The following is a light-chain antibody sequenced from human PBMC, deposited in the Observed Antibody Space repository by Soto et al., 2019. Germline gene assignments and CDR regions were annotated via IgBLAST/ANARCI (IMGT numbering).Light chain of an antibody. J-gene: IGKJ1*01. CDR3: QQYGSSGT. Sequence: EVVMTQSPATLPVTPGERATLSCRASQSVSSNLAWYQQKPGQAPRFLIYGASTRATGVPARISGSGSGTEYTLTISSLRSEDFAVYYCQQYGSSGTFGQGTKV. V-gene: IGKV3-15*01. CDR2: GAS. CDR1: QSVSSN.